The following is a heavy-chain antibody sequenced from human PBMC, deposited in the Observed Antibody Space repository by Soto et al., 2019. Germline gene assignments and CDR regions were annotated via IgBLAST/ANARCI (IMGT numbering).Heavy chain of an antibody. CDR3: ARELATSFDH. J-gene: IGHJ4*02. V-gene: IGHV1-46*01. CDR2: INPSVGST. CDR1: GYTFTTYY. Sequence: QVYLVQSGAEVKTPGASVRLSCKASGYTFTTYYMHWVRQAPGQGLEWMGIINPSVGSTTYAQKFQGRLTMTRDTSTSTVYMALSILRSEHTAVSYCARELATSFDHWGKGTLFTVSS.